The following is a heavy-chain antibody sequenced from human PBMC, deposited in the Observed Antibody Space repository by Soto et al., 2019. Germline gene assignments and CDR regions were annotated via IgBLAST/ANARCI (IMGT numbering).Heavy chain of an antibody. D-gene: IGHD3-9*01. Sequence: ASVKVSCEASGGTFSSYAISWVRQAPGQGLEWMGWINAGNGNTKYSQKFQGRVTITRDTSASTAYMELSSLRSEDTAVYYCARDSSVLRYFDWLSEYFQHWGQGTLVTVSS. CDR1: GGTFSSYA. CDR3: ARDSSVLRYFDWLSEYFQH. V-gene: IGHV1-3*01. CDR2: INAGNGNT. J-gene: IGHJ1*01.